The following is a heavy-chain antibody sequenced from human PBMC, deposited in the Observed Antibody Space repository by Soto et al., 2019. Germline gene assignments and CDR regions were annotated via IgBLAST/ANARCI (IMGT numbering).Heavy chain of an antibody. CDR1: GYSFTSYW. Sequence: GESLKISCKGSGYSFTSYWIAWVRQMPGKGLEWMGIINPGDSVTRYSPSFQGQVTISADKPINTAHLQWRSLKASDTAMYYCVRHQGGNFDYWGQGTLVTVSS. CDR3: VRHQGGNFDY. CDR2: INPGDSVT. J-gene: IGHJ4*02. V-gene: IGHV5-51*01.